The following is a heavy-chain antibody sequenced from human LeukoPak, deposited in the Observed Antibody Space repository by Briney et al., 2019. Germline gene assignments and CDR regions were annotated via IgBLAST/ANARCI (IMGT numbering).Heavy chain of an antibody. D-gene: IGHD3-16*01. Sequence: GGSLRLSCTASGFDFSNSFMSWVRQAPGKGLEWISYISSRSTTIYYADSVKGRFTISRDNGKNTVYLQMNSLRDEDTAVYYCVRGLDSWGLGTLVTVSS. V-gene: IGHV3-11*04. CDR2: ISSRSTTI. CDR3: VRGLDS. J-gene: IGHJ5*01. CDR1: GFDFSNSF.